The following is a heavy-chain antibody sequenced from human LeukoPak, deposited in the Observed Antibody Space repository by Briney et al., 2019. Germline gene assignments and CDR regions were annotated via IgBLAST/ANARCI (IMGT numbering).Heavy chain of an antibody. Sequence: GGSLRLSCAASGFTFDDYAMHWVRQAPGKGLEWVSGISWNSGSIGYADSVKGRFTISRDNAKNSLYLQMNSLRAEDTAVYYCARDFVISGFFWSGYYTPSFDYWGQGTLATVSS. V-gene: IGHV3-9*01. CDR3: ARDFVISGFFWSGYYTPSFDY. J-gene: IGHJ4*02. D-gene: IGHD3-3*01. CDR1: GFTFDDYA. CDR2: ISWNSGSI.